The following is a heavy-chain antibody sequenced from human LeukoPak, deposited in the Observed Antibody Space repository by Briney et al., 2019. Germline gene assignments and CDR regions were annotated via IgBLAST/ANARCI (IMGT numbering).Heavy chain of an antibody. CDR2: IISIFGTA. V-gene: IGHV1-69*13. Sequence: ASVKVSCKASGGTFSSYAISWVRQAPGQGLEWMGGIISIFGTANYAQKFQGRVTITADESTSTAYMELSSLRSEDTAVYYCATGGSYYYYGMDVWGQGTTVTVSS. CDR1: GGTFSSYA. CDR3: ATGGSYYYYGMDV. D-gene: IGHD1-26*01. J-gene: IGHJ6*02.